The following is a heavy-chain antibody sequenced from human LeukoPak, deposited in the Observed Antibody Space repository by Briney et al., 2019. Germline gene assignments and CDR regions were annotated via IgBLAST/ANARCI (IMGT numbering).Heavy chain of an antibody. CDR3: ARTSRINMVLDP. CDR1: GGSISNTNW. Sequence: SGTLSLTCGVSGGSISNTNWWTWVRQPPGKGLEWIGEIYHSGSTNYNPSLKSRATISVDKSKNQFSLKLSSVTAADTAVYYCARTSRINMVLDPWGQGTLVTVSS. D-gene: IGHD3-10*01. V-gene: IGHV4-4*02. CDR2: IYHSGST. J-gene: IGHJ5*02.